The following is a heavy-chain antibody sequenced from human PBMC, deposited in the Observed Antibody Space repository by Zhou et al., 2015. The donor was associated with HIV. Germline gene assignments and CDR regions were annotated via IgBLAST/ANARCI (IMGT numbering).Heavy chain of an antibody. CDR1: GGTFSSYA. J-gene: IGHJ4*02. V-gene: IGHV1-69*06. Sequence: QVQLVQSGAEVKKPGSSVKVSCKASGGTFSSYAISWVRQAPEQGLEWMGGIIPLFGSAKYAQKFQGRVTISADKSTSTAYMELNSLRYEDTAVYFCARLDDFWSGYFDQWGQGTLVTVSS. CDR2: IIPLFGSA. D-gene: IGHD3-3*01. CDR3: ARLDDFWSGYFDQ.